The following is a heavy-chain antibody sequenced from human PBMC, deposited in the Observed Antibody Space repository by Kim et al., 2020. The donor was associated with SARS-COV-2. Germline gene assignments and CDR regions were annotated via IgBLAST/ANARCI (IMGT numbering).Heavy chain of an antibody. CDR3: ARDPYGSGSYWFDY. J-gene: IGHJ4*02. Sequence: SVKGRFTISRDNSKSTLYLQMNSLRAEDTAVYYCARDPYGSGSYWFDYWGQGTLVTVSS. D-gene: IGHD3-10*01. V-gene: IGHV3-30*01.